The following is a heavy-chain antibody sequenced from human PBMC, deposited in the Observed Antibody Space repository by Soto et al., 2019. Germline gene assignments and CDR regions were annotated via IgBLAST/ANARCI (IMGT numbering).Heavy chain of an antibody. CDR3: ARAYYLMTTVTMGYFDY. V-gene: IGHV5-51*01. J-gene: IGHJ4*02. Sequence: GESLKISCKGSGYSFTSYWIGWVRQMPGKGLEWMGIIYPGDSDTRYSPSFQGHVTISADKSISTAYLQWSSLKASDTAMYYCARAYYLMTTVTMGYFDYWGQGTLVTVSS. CDR1: GYSFTSYW. D-gene: IGHD4-17*01. CDR2: IYPGDSDT.